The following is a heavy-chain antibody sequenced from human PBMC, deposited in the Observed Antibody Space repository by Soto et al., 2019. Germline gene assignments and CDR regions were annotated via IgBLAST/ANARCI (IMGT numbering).Heavy chain of an antibody. CDR1: GFTFSDSY. CDR2: ISTGSTYT. D-gene: IGHD4-17*01. J-gene: IGHJ4*02. CDR3: ARDNSYGDYGTD. Sequence: QVQLVESGGGLVKPGGSLRLSCAASGFTFSDSYMSWIRQAPGKGLEWVSYISTGSTYTNYADSVKGRFTISRDNAKNSLNLQMNSLRAEDSALYYCARDNSYGDYGTDWGQGTLVTVSS. V-gene: IGHV3-11*05.